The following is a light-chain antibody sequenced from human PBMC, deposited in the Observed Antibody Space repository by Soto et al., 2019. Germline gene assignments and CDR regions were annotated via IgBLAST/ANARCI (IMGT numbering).Light chain of an antibody. J-gene: IGKJ1*01. CDR2: DAS. CDR3: QQGNTWPWT. Sequence: EIVLTQSPATLSLSPGERATLSFRASQSVSTFLAWYQHKPGQAPRLLIYDASNRATGIPDRFRGSGSETDFTLTISSLEPEDFALYYCQQGNTWPWTFGQGTKEHIK. V-gene: IGKV3-11*01. CDR1: QSVSTF.